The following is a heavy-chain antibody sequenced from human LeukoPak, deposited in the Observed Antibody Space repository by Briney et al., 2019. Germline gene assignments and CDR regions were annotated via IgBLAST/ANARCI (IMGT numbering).Heavy chain of an antibody. J-gene: IGHJ4*02. CDR1: GGTFSSYA. D-gene: IGHD3-16*01. CDR2: IIPIFGTA. CDR3: ARVPRWGSYYFDY. V-gene: IGHV1-69*05. Sequence: GASVKVSFKASGGTFSSYAISWVRQAPGQGLEWMGGIIPIFGTANYAQKFQGRVTITTDESTSTAYMELSSLRSEDTAVYYCARVPRWGSYYFDYGGQGTLVTVSS.